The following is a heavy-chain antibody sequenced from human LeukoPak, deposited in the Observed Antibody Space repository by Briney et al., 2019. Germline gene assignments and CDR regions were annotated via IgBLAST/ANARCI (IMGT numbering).Heavy chain of an antibody. CDR2: ISGSGGST. CDR1: GFTFSSYA. V-gene: IGHV3-23*01. CDR3: ARYGGSYYFDT. J-gene: IGHJ4*02. Sequence: GGSLRLSCAASGFTFSSYAMSWVRQAPGKGLEWVSAISGSGGSTYYADSVKGRFTISRDNAKNSLYLQMNSLRAEDTAVYYCARYGGSYYFDTWGQGPLVTVSS. D-gene: IGHD1-26*01.